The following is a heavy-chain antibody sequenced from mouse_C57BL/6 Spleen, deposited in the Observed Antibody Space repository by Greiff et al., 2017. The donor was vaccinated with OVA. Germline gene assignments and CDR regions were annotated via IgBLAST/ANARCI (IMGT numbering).Heavy chain of an antibody. Sequence: EVHLVESGGGLVQPGGSMKLSCAASGFTFSDAWMDWVRQSPEKGLEWVAEIRNKANNHATYYAESVKGRFTISRDDSKSSVYLQMNSLRAEDTGIYYCTTNYDEDYFDYRGQGTTLTVSS. CDR1: GFTFSDAW. D-gene: IGHD2-4*01. CDR3: TTNYDEDYFDY. CDR2: IRNKANNHAT. J-gene: IGHJ2*01. V-gene: IGHV6-6*01.